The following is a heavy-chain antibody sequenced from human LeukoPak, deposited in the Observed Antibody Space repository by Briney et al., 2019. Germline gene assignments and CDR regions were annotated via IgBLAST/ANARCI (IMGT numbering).Heavy chain of an antibody. D-gene: IGHD1-26*01. CDR1: GFTFSSYE. CDR3: TPEARWELERG. CDR2: IKSKTDGGTT. J-gene: IGHJ4*02. Sequence: GGSLRLSCAASGFTFSSYEMNWVRQAPGKGLEWVGRIKSKTDGGTTDYAAPVKGRFTISRDDSKNTLYLQMNSLKTEDTAVYYCTPEARWELERGWGQGTLVTVSS. V-gene: IGHV3-15*01.